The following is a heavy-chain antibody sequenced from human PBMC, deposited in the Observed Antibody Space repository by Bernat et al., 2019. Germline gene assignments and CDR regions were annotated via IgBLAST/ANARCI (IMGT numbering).Heavy chain of an antibody. CDR3: ARRLTRVVAPTYYFDY. CDR1: AGSISSSLYY. Sequence: QLQLQESGPGLVKPSETLSLTCTVSAGSISSSLYYWAWIRQPPGKELEWVGSIYYSGDTYYNPSLKSRVTMSVDTSKNQFSLKLSSVTAADTATYYCARRLTRVVAPTYYFDYWGQGTLVTVSS. D-gene: IGHD2-15*01. CDR2: IYYSGDT. J-gene: IGHJ4*02. V-gene: IGHV4-39*01.